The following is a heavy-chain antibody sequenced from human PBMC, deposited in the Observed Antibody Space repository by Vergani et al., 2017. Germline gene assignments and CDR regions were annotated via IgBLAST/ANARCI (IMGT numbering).Heavy chain of an antibody. Sequence: QVQLQQWGGGLLQPSETLSLTCVVNGGSFTSYHWTWIRQSPGEGLEWVGDIDHTGRPDYNPSLKSRLTMSVDKSRNQFSLTHNSVTATDTAIYFCARVNTETNGHLYYYYYMDVWGQGTAVTVS. CDR3: ARVNTETNGHLYYYYYMDV. CDR1: GGSFTSYH. V-gene: IGHV4-34*01. D-gene: IGHD4-11*01. CDR2: IDHTGRP. J-gene: IGHJ6*03.